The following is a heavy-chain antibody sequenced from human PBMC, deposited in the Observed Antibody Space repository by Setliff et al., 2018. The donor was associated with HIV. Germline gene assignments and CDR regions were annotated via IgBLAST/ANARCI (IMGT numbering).Heavy chain of an antibody. CDR3: ARDNGRYFDRGWFDP. V-gene: IGHV3-23*01. J-gene: IGHJ5*02. CDR2: IGGSGHST. D-gene: IGHD3-9*01. Sequence: SGGSLRLSCAASGFTFSSYVMSWVRQAPGKGLEWVSGIGGSGHSTYYADSVKGRFTISRDNSKNTLYLQMNSLRAEDTAVYYCARDNGRYFDRGWFDPWGQGTLVTVSS. CDR1: GFTFSSYV.